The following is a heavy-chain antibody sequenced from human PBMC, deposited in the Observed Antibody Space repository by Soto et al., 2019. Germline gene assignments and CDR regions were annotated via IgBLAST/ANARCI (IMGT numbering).Heavy chain of an antibody. V-gene: IGHV1-8*01. D-gene: IGHD3-10*01. CDR3: ARSPRNYYALGSYSYFRH. J-gene: IGHJ1*01. CDR1: GYTFTSYD. CDR2: MNPNNGNT. Sequence: QVQLVQSGAEVTKPGASVKVSCKASGYTFTSYDISWVRQATGQGLEWMGWMNPNNGNTDYAPKFQGRVTMTMNTSIGTAYMELSSLRSEDTAVYYCARSPRNYYALGSYSYFRHWGQGTLVTVSS.